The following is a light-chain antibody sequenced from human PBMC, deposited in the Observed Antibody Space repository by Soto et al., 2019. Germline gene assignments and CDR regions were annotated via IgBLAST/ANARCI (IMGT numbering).Light chain of an antibody. CDR2: DNI. Sequence: QSVLTQPPSVSGAPGQRVNISCTGSSSNIGAGYDVHWYQHLPGTAPKLLIYDNINRPSGVPDRFSGSTSDTSASLAITGLQAEDEADYYCQSYDSSLMRVFGTGTKLTVL. CDR1: SSNIGAGYD. CDR3: QSYDSSLMRV. J-gene: IGLJ1*01. V-gene: IGLV1-40*01.